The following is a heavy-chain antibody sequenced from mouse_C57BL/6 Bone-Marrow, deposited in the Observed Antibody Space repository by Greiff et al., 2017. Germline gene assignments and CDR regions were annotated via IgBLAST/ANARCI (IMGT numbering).Heavy chain of an antibody. V-gene: IGHV1-64*01. D-gene: IGHD1-1*01. CDR3: SRGEFYYSGSRYFDV. CDR1: GYTFTSYW. Sequence: VQLQQPGAELVKPGASVKLSCKASGYTFTSYWMHWVKQRPGQGLEWIGMIHPNSGSTHYNEKFKSKATLTVDKSSSTAYLQLSSLTSDDSAVYYCSRGEFYYSGSRYFDVWGTGTTVTVSS. J-gene: IGHJ1*03. CDR2: IHPNSGST.